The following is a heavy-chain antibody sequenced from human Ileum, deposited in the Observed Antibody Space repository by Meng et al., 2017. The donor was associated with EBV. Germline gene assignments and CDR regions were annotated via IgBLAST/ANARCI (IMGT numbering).Heavy chain of an antibody. V-gene: IGHV1-2*06. CDR3: ARFRIQAGALDT. J-gene: IGHJ5*02. CDR1: GYTFTGYY. Sequence: QLPRVQVEPEGKRPAASVDSSCRAFGYTFTGYYIHWLRQAPGQGLEWMGRINPNGGDRNYAQNFHGRVTLTLDMAIHTAIMDLSSLKSDDTAVYYCARFRIQAGALDTWGQGTLVTVSS. CDR2: INPNGGDR. D-gene: IGHD2/OR15-2a*01.